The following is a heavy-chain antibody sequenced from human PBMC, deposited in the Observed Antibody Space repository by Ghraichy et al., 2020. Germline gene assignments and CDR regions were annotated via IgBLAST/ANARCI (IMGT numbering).Heavy chain of an antibody. D-gene: IGHD2-15*01. J-gene: IGHJ4*02. Sequence: SGKVSCKASGGTFSNYAINWVRQAPGQGLEWMGGIIPIFDTVNYAQKFLGRVTIIADKSTSTAYMDLSSLGFEDTAVYYWASGGDCSSGACYSGAIDYWGQGALVTVSS. V-gene: IGHV1-69*06. CDR3: ASGGDCSSGACYSGAIDY. CDR1: GGTFSNYA. CDR2: IIPIFDTV.